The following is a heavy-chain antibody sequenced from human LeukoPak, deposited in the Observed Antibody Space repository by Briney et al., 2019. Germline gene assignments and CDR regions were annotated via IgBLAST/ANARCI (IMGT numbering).Heavy chain of an antibody. CDR3: ARGGYQLLPYFDY. Sequence: GESLKFSCKGSGYSFTSYLIGWVRQMRGKGLEWMGIIYPVDSEVRYSPSFQGQVTISADKSISTAYLQWSSLKASDTAMYYCARGGYQLLPYFDYWGQGTLVTVSS. V-gene: IGHV5-51*01. CDR1: GYSFTSYL. J-gene: IGHJ4*02. CDR2: IYPVDSEV. D-gene: IGHD2-2*01.